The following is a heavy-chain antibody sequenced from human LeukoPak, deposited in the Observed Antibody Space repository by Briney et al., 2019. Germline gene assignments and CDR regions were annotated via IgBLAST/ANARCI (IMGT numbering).Heavy chain of an antibody. V-gene: IGHV3-21*01. CDR2: ISSSSSYI. Sequence: GGSLRLSCAASGFTFSSYSMNWVRQAPGKGLEWVSSISSSSSYIYYADSVKGRFTISRDNAKSSLYLQMNSLRAEDTAVYYCARGQDPDYFDYWGQGTLVTVSS. CDR3: ARGQDPDYFDY. J-gene: IGHJ4*02. CDR1: GFTFSSYS.